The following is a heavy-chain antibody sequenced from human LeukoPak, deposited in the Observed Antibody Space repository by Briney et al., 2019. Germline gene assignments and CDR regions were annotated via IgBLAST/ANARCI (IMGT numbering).Heavy chain of an antibody. J-gene: IGHJ4*02. CDR3: ARGAWVQLTPENY. Sequence: GASVKVSCKASGYTFTGYYMHWVRQAPGQGLGWMGWINPNSGGTNYAQKFQGRVTMTRDTSISTAYMELSRLRSDDTAVYYCARGAWVQLTPENYWGQGTLVTVSS. V-gene: IGHV1-2*02. CDR1: GYTFTGYY. D-gene: IGHD5-18*01. CDR2: INPNSGGT.